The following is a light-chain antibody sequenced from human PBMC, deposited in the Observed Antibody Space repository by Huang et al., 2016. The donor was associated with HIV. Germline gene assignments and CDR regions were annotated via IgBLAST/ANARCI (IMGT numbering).Light chain of an antibody. Sequence: DIQMTQSPSSLSGSVGARVTITCRASQYISTALAWYQQKPGKAPNLLVYSASSLESGVPSRFSGSGSGTDFTLTISSLQPEDFASYYCQQYYIAPLTFGGGTRVEIK. V-gene: IGKV1-NL1*01. CDR2: SAS. J-gene: IGKJ4*01. CDR1: QYISTA. CDR3: QQYYIAPLT.